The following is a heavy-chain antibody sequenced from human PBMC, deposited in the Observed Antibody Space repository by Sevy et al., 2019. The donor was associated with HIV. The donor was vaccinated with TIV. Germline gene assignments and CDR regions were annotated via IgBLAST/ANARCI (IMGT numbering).Heavy chain of an antibody. CDR2: ITSVSSFI. CDR3: ARPTSGMSEYEPLDNARFYGMDV. Sequence: GGSLRLSCPASGFTFSSYSMNWVRQAPGRGLEWVSSITSVSSFIFYAGSVKGRFTFSRDNAKNSLYLQMNSLRAEDSAVYYCARPTSGMSEYEPLDNARFYGMDVWGPGTTVTVSS. CDR1: GFTFSSYS. J-gene: IGHJ6*02. V-gene: IGHV3-21*01. D-gene: IGHD1-20*01.